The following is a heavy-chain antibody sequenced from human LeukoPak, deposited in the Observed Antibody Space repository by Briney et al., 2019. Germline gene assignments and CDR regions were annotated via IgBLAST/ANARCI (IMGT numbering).Heavy chain of an antibody. D-gene: IGHD4-17*01. Sequence: PSETLSLTCVVSGDSVSGAHWWNWVRQPPGKGLEWIGEVYHRGNTSYNPSLESRVTISLDKSKNQVSLKLTSVTAADTAIYFRAGRAVTITVDYFQHWGQGALVTVSS. J-gene: IGHJ1*01. V-gene: IGHV4-4*02. CDR1: GDSVSGAHW. CDR2: VYHRGNT. CDR3: AGRAVTITVDYFQH.